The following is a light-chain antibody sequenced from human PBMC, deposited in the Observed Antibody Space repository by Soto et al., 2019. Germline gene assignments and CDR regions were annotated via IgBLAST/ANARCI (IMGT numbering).Light chain of an antibody. Sequence: DLQMTQSPSSLSASVGDRVTITCQASQDISNYLNWYQQKPGKAPKLLIYDASHLETGVPSRFSGSGSGTDFTFTISSLQPEDIATYYCQQYYNRPQTFGQGTKLDIK. CDR1: QDISNY. V-gene: IGKV1-33*01. CDR3: QQYYNRPQT. J-gene: IGKJ2*01. CDR2: DAS.